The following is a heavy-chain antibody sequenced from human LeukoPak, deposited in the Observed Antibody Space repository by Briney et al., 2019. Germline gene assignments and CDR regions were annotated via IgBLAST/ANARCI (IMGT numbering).Heavy chain of an antibody. D-gene: IGHD6-6*01. CDR3: ARLPRYSSSFLYYYYYMDV. CDR1: GYSFTSYW. CDR2: IYPGDSDT. V-gene: IGHV5-51*01. Sequence: GESLKISCKGSGYSFTSYWIGWVRQMPGKGLEWMGIIYPGDSDTRYSPSFQGQVTISADKSISTAYLQWSSLKASDTAMYYCARLPRYSSSFLYYYYYMDVWGKGTTVTVSS. J-gene: IGHJ6*03.